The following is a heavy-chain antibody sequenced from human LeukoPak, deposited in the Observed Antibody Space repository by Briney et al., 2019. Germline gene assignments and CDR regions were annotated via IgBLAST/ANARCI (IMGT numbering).Heavy chain of an antibody. D-gene: IGHD3-9*01. CDR3: VRGILTGYYTDH. CDR1: GFTFSGSA. J-gene: IGHJ5*02. CDR2: IDKKDNFYAT. V-gene: IGHV3-73*01. Sequence: GGSLRLSCAASGFTFSGSAIHWVRQSSGKGLEWVGHIDKKDNFYATTSAASVTGRFTISRDDSKNTAYLQMNSLRAEDTAVYYCVRGILTGYYTDHWGQGTLVTVSS.